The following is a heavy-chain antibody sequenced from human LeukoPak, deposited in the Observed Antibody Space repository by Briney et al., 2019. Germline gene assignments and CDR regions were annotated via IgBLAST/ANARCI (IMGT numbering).Heavy chain of an antibody. D-gene: IGHD3-22*01. J-gene: IGHJ5*01. CDR2: IIPIFGTA. CDR3: ARGPQAYYYDSSAYRFDS. CDR1: GGTFSSYA. V-gene: IGHV1-69*05. Sequence: ASVKVSCKASGGTFSSYAISWVRQAPGQGLEWMGGIIPIFGTANYAQKFQGRVTITTDESTNTAYMELSSLRSEDTAVYYCARGPQAYYYDSSAYRFDSWGQGTLVTVSS.